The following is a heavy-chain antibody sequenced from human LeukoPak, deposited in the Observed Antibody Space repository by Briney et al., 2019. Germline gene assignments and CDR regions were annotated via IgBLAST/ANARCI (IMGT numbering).Heavy chain of an antibody. Sequence: PGGSLRLSCAASGFTFSSYAMSWVRQAPGKGLKWFSPISGSGGSTYYADSVKGRFTISRDNSKNTLYLQMNSLRAEDTAVYYCARGRGVPSLYSSGPFWFDPWGQGTLVTVSS. CDR1: GFTFSSYA. D-gene: IGHD6-19*01. V-gene: IGHV3-23*01. CDR3: ARGRGVPSLYSSGPFWFDP. CDR2: ISGSGGST. J-gene: IGHJ5*02.